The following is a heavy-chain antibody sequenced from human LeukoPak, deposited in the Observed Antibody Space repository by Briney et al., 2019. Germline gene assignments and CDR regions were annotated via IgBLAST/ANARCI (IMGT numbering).Heavy chain of an antibody. J-gene: IGHJ4*02. CDR1: GGSISSGSYY. CDR2: IYTSGST. Sequence: SETLSLTCTVSGGSISSGSYYWSWIRQPAGKGLEWIGRIYTSGSTNYNPSLKSRVTISVDTSKNQFSLKLSSVTAADTAVYYCARGKRRADYWGQGTLVTVSS. V-gene: IGHV4-61*02. CDR3: ARGKRRADY.